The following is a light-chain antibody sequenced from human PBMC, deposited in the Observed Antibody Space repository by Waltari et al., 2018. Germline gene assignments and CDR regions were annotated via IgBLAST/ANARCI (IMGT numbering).Light chain of an antibody. CDR2: EVS. V-gene: IGLV2-23*02. CDR3: CSYSRSTTFVI. Sequence: QSALTQPASVSGSPGQSITIPCTGTSRDVGTYNLVSWYQQHPGKAPKLLISEVSERPSGVSDRFSASKSADTASLTISGLQAEDEADYYCCSYSRSTTFVIFGGGTKLTVL. CDR1: SRDVGTYNL. J-gene: IGLJ2*01.